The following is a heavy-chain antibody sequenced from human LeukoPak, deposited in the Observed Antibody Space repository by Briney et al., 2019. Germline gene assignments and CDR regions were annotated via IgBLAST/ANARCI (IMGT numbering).Heavy chain of an antibody. CDR2: ISSSSSYI. CDR1: GCSFSDYT. Sequence: TGGSLRLSCAGAGCSFSDYTMNWVRQAPGKGLEWVSSISSSSSYIYYADSVKGRFTISRDNAKNSLYLQMNSLRAEDTAVYYCARGYGRADYWGQGTLVSVSS. D-gene: IGHD5-18*01. V-gene: IGHV3-21*01. CDR3: ARGYGRADY. J-gene: IGHJ4*02.